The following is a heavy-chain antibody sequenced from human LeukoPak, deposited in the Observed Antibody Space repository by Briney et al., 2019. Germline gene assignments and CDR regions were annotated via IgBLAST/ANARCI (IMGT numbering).Heavy chain of an antibody. J-gene: IGHJ4*02. Sequence: PGGSLRLSCAPSGFTFSSFDMHWVCQPPDKGLEWVAFIKFDGSQKYYADSVRGRFTVSRYNSRNMLYLQLDSLRDDDTAVYFCARRLPDSGSYSPDYWGQGTLVTVSS. CDR1: GFTFSSFD. V-gene: IGHV3-30*02. CDR3: ARRLPDSGSYSPDY. CDR2: IKFDGSQK. D-gene: IGHD3-10*01.